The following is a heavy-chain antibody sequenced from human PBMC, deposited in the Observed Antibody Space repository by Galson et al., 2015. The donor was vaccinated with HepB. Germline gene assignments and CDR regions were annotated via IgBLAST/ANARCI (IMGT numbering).Heavy chain of an antibody. CDR2: MNPNSGNT. J-gene: IGHJ6*02. Sequence: SVTVSCKASGSTFTSYDINWVRQATGQGLEWMGWMNPNSGNTGYAQKFQGRVTMTRNTSISTAYMELSSLRSEDTAVYYCARGGELELLVLYYYYGMDVWGQGTTVTVSS. V-gene: IGHV1-8*01. D-gene: IGHD1-7*01. CDR3: ARGGELELLVLYYYYGMDV. CDR1: GSTFTSYD.